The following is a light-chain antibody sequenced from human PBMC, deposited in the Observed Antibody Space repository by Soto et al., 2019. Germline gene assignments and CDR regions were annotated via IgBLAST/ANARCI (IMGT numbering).Light chain of an antibody. CDR2: GAS. V-gene: IGKV3-15*01. J-gene: IGKJ5*01. CDR3: QQYTNWPPIT. CDR1: QSVSSN. Sequence: EIVMTQSPATLSVSPGERATLSCRASQSVSSNSAWYQQKPGQAPRLLIYGASTRATGIPARFSGSGSGTEFTLTISSLQSEDFAVYYCQQYTNWPPITFGQGTRLEIK.